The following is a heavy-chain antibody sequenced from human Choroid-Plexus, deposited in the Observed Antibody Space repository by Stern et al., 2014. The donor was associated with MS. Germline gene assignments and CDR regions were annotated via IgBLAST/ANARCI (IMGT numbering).Heavy chain of an antibody. V-gene: IGHV3-30*18. D-gene: IGHD2/OR15-2a*01. CDR1: GFTLGSCA. CDR2: VSYDGSNK. CDR3: AKDRQYLTYFFDH. J-gene: IGHJ5*02. Sequence: VQLVESGGGVVPPGRPLRLSCVASGFTLGSCAMHWVRQAPVKGLEWVAGVSYDGSNKYYADSVKGRFTISRDNSQNTLYMQMSSLRPEDTAVYYCAKDRQYLTYFFDHWGQGSLVTVSS.